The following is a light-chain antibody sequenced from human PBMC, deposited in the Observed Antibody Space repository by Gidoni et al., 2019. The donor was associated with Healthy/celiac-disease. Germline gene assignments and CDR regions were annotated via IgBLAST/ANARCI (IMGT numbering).Light chain of an antibody. CDR1: KSVRSSY. Sequence: EIVLTQSPGTLFLSPGERATLSCRASKSVRSSYLAWYQQKPGQAPRLLIYDASSRATGIPLRFSGSGSGRDFTLTISRLAPEDFAMYYCQQYGSSPPYSFGQGTKVEIK. J-gene: IGKJ2*03. CDR2: DAS. CDR3: QQYGSSPPYS. V-gene: IGKV3-20*01.